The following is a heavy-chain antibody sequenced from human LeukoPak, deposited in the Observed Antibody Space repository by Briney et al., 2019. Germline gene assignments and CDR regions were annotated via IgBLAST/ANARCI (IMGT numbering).Heavy chain of an antibody. Sequence: SETLSLTCTVSGGSISSYYWSWIRQPPGKGLEWIGYIYYSGSTNYNPSLKSRVTISVDTSKNQFSLKLSSVTAADTAVYYCARGLWSVPAAEFDPWGQGTLVTVSS. V-gene: IGHV4-59*01. CDR1: GGSISSYY. CDR3: ARGLWSVPAAEFDP. CDR2: IYYSGST. D-gene: IGHD2-2*01. J-gene: IGHJ5*02.